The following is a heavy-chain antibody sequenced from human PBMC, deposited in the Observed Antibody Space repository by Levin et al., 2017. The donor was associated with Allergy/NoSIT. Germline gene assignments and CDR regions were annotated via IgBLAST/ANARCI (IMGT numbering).Heavy chain of an antibody. CDR3: ARGRYYDSSGYYLSYYYYGMDV. D-gene: IGHD3-22*01. V-gene: IGHV4-59*01. Sequence: SETLSLTCTVSGGSISSYYWSWIRQPPGKGLEWIGYIYYSGSTNYNPSLKSRVTISVDTSKNQFSLKLSSVTAADTAVYYCARGRYYDSSGYYLSYYYYGMDVWGQGTTVTVSS. CDR2: IYYSGST. CDR1: GGSISSYY. J-gene: IGHJ6*02.